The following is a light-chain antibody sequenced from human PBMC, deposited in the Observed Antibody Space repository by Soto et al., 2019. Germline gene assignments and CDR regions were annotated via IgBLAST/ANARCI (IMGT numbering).Light chain of an antibody. CDR1: SSDVGGYNY. CDR3: SSYGGGNNFVV. CDR2: DVI. Sequence: QSALTQPPSASGSPGQSVTISCTGTSSDVGGYNYVSWYQHHPGKAPKLILYDVIKRPSGVPDRFSGSKSGNTASLTVSGLQAEDEADYYCSSYGGGNNFVVFGGGTKLTVL. V-gene: IGLV2-8*01. J-gene: IGLJ2*01.